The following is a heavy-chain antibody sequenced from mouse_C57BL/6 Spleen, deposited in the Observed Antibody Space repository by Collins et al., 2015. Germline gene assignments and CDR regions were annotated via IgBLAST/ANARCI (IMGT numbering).Heavy chain of an antibody. Sequence: EVKLLQSGGGLVQPGGSLELSCAASGIDFSRYWMSWVRRAPGKGLEWIGEINPDSRTINYAPSLKDKFIISRDSAKNTLYLQMSKVRSEDTALYYCARQGYYGFSAYWGQGTLVTVSA. CDR1: GIDFSRYW. V-gene: IGHV4-1*01. D-gene: IGHD2-2*01. CDR2: INPDSRTI. J-gene: IGHJ3*01. CDR3: ARQGYYGFSAY.